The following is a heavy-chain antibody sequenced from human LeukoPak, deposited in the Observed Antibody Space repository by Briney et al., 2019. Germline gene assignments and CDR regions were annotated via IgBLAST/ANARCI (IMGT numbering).Heavy chain of an antibody. Sequence: GGSLRLSCAASGFTFSSYSINWVRQAPGKGLEWVSSISSSSSYIYYADSVKGRYTISRDNAKNSLYLQMNSLRAEDTAVYYWAGGDSGWYVTCFDYWGQGTLVTVSS. V-gene: IGHV3-21*01. CDR3: AGGDSGWYVTCFDY. CDR2: ISSSSSYI. D-gene: IGHD6-19*01. CDR1: GFTFSSYS. J-gene: IGHJ4*02.